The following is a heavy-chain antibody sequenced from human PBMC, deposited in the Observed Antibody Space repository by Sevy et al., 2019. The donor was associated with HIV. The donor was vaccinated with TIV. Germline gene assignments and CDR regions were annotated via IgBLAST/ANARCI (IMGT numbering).Heavy chain of an antibody. J-gene: IGHJ4*02. Sequence: GGSLRLSCAASGFTFGSYTLHWVRQAPGKGLEWVALISQTYDGSKKYYTGSVQGRFTISRDNSKNTLYLQMDSLRPEDTAVYYCARDNSGYFFFDYWGQGILVTVSS. CDR1: GFTFGSYT. CDR3: ARDNSGYFFFDY. D-gene: IGHD3-22*01. CDR2: ISQTYDGSKK. V-gene: IGHV3-30-3*01.